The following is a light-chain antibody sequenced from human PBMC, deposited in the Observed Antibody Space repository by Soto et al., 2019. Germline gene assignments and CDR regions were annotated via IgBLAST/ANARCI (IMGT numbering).Light chain of an antibody. J-gene: IGKJ4*01. CDR3: QRRANWPLS. CDR2: DAS. Sequence: EIVLTQSPATLSLSPGEGVTLSCRASQSVNNLAWYQQKPCQAPRLLIYDASNRATGIPARFSGSGSGTDFTLTITYLEPEDFAVYYCQRRANWPLSFGGGTKVEIK. CDR1: QSVNN. V-gene: IGKV3-11*01.